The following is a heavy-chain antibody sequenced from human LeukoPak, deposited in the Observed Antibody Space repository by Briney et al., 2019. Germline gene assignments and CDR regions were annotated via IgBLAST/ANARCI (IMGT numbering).Heavy chain of an antibody. CDR2: LPSGGAP. Sequence: PGGSLRLSCAASGFTFCRYAMNWVRQAPGRGLEWVSSLPSGGAPSYADSVKRRFTVSRDNSKNTLYLQMHSLRADDTAVYYCAKTITPFTTNWDNSLGVFDVWGQGTVVTVSS. CDR1: GFTFCRYA. CDR3: AKTITPFTTNWDNSLGVFDV. V-gene: IGHV3-23*01. D-gene: IGHD1/OR15-1a*01. J-gene: IGHJ3*01.